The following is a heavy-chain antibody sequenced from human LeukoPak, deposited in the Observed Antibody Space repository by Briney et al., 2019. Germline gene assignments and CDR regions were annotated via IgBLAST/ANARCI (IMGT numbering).Heavy chain of an antibody. D-gene: IGHD2-21*01. CDR1: GGSISSHY. CDR2: VYYTGNT. V-gene: IGHV4-59*11. Sequence: SETLSLTRTVSGGSISSHYWMWIRQPPRKGRGWIGYVYYTGNTNSHPSLKSRVSISLDTSKNQFSLNLNSVTAADTAVYYCAKGGKGFPLGLRFDSWGQGTLVSVSS. J-gene: IGHJ4*02. CDR3: AKGGKGFPLGLRFDS.